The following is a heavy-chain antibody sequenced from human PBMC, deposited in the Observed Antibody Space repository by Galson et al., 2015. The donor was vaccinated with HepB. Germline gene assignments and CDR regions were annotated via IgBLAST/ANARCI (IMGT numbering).Heavy chain of an antibody. CDR1: GFPFSGYW. V-gene: IGHV3-74*01. Sequence: SLRLSCAASGFPFSGYWMHWVRQTPGKGLVWVSRVRSDGNGATYADSVKGRFTISRDNAENTLYLQMSSLRAEDTATYYCARGAYCAGDCRWFQNRVVDYWGQGILVTVSS. CDR3: ARGAYCAGDCRWFQNRVVDY. J-gene: IGHJ4*02. CDR2: VRSDGNGA. D-gene: IGHD2-21*02.